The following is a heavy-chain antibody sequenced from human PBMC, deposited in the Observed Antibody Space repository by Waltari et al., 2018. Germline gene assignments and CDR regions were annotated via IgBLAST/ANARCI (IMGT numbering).Heavy chain of an antibody. CDR1: GFTFSSYA. Sequence: EVQLLESGGGLVQPGGSLRLSCAASGFTFSSYAMSWVRQAPGKGLEWVSAISGSGGSTYYADSVKGRVTISSDNSKNTLELQMNSLRAKETAVYYCAKCRGEPYEYVWGGYRYDYYYYGMDVWGQGTTVTVSS. CDR2: ISGSGGST. V-gene: IGHV3-23*01. J-gene: IGHJ6*02. CDR3: AKCRGEPYEYVWGGYRYDYYYYGMDV. D-gene: IGHD3-16*02.